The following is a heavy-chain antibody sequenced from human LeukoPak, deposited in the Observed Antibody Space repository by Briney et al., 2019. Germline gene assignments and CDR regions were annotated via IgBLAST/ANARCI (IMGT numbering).Heavy chain of an antibody. D-gene: IGHD5-18*01. CDR3: AKSLPLRGYSYGFDAFDI. V-gene: IGHV3-9*01. CDR1: GFTFDDYA. CDR2: ISWNSGSI. J-gene: IGHJ3*02. Sequence: GGSLRLSCAASGFTFDDYAMHWVRQAPGKGLEWVSGISWNSGSIGYADSVKGRFTISRDTSKNTLYLQMNSLRPEDTAVYYCAKSLPLRGYSYGFDAFDIWGQGTMVTVSS.